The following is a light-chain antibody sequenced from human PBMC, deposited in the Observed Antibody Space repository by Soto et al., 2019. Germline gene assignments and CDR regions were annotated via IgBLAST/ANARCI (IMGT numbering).Light chain of an antibody. Sequence: DIQLTQSPSSLSASVGDRVTITCQASQAIITYLNWFQQKPGKAPKLLIYDASILETRVPSRFSGSGSGTEFTFTISSLQTEDIGAYYCQQYDNLPLTFGGGTKVEV. CDR1: QAIITY. CDR2: DAS. J-gene: IGKJ4*01. CDR3: QQYDNLPLT. V-gene: IGKV1-33*01.